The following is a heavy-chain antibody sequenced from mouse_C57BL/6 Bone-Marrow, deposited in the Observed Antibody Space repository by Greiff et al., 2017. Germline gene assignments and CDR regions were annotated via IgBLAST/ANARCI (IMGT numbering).Heavy chain of an antibody. V-gene: IGHV1-81*01. CDR3: ARSPLLLYYFDY. CDR2: IYPRSGNT. J-gene: IGHJ2*01. CDR1: GYTFTSYG. D-gene: IGHD2-12*01. Sequence: QVHVKQSGAELARPGASVKLSCKASGYTFTSYGISWVKQRTGQGLEWIGEIYPRSGNTYYNEKFKGKATLTADKSSSTAYMELRSLTSEDSAVYFCARSPLLLYYFDYWGQGTTLTVSS.